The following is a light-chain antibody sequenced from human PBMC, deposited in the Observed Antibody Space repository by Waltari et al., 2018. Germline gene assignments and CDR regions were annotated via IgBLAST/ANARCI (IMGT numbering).Light chain of an antibody. CDR1: GSAVVASDY. CDR3: SSQTVDGLVL. V-gene: IGLV2-14*03. Sequence: QSALTQPASVSGSPGQSITISCSGVGSAVVASDYVSWHLHHPGKAPQVIIYDVTNRPSAVSDRFSASKYAKTASLTTSRRQPEDEADYYCSSQTVDGLVLFGGGTRLTAL. CDR2: DVT. J-gene: IGLJ3*02.